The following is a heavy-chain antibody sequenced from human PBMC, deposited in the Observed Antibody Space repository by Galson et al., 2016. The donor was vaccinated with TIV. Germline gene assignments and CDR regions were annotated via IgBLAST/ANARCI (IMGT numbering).Heavy chain of an antibody. J-gene: IGHJ4*02. V-gene: IGHV3-21*01. CDR2: ISGSGNYR. CDR1: GFNFRSYA. Sequence: SLRLSCAASGFNFRSYAMNWVRQTPGKGLEWVSHISGSGNYRDYADSVKGRFTISRDNAKNSLYLQMNSLRAEDTAMYYCARDGFDYWGQGTLVTVSS. CDR3: ARDGFDY.